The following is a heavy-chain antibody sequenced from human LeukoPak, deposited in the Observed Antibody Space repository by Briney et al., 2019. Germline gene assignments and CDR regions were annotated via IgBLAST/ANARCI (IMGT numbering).Heavy chain of an antibody. CDR1: GGSISSSSYY. CDR2: IYYSGST. Sequence: PSETLSLTCTVSGGSISSSSYYWGWIRQPPGKGLEWIGSIYYSGSTYYNPSLKSRVTISVDTSKNQFSLKLSSVTAADTAVYYCARAGNYYYYYYYMDVWGKGTTVTVSS. V-gene: IGHV4-39*07. J-gene: IGHJ6*03. D-gene: IGHD4-11*01. CDR3: ARAGNYYYYYYYMDV.